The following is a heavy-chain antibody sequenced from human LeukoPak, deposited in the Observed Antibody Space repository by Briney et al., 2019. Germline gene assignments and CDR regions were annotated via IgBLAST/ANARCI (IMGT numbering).Heavy chain of an antibody. J-gene: IGHJ4*02. V-gene: IGHV1-18*04. CDR2: ISPYIGNT. CDR3: ARFTPRLSREKFDY. D-gene: IGHD3-3*02. CDR1: GYTFTGYY. Sequence: GASVKVSCKASGYTFTGYYIHWVRQAPGQGLEWMGWISPYIGNTYYSQKLQGRVTMTTDTSTTTAYMELRSLRSDDTGVYYCARFTPRLSREKFDYWGQGTLVTVSS.